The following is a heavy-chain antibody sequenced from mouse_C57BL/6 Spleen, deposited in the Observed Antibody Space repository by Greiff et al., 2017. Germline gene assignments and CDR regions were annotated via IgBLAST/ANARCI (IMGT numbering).Heavy chain of an antibody. D-gene: IGHD1-1*01. CDR3: ARDYNGSSYDGYYAMDY. J-gene: IGHJ4*01. CDR2: INPYNGGT. Sequence: EVQLQQSGPVLVKPGASVKMSCKASGYTFTDYYMNWVKQSPGKSLEWIGVINPYNGGTSYNQKFKGKATLTVDKSSSTAYMELNSLTSEDSAVYYCARDYNGSSYDGYYAMDYWGQGTSVTVSS. CDR1: GYTFTDYY. V-gene: IGHV1-19*01.